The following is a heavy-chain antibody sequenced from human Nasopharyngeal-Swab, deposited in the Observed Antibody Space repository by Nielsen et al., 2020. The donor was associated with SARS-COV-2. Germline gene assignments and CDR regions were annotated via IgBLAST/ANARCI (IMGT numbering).Heavy chain of an antibody. CDR2: ISWNSGSI. Sequence: VRQMPGKGLEWVSGISWNSGSIGYADSAKGRFTISRDNAKNSLYLQMNSLRAEDTALYYCANLFAVTTSGYYYGMDVWGQGTTVTVS. D-gene: IGHD4-17*01. J-gene: IGHJ6*02. V-gene: IGHV3-9*01. CDR3: ANLFAVTTSGYYYGMDV.